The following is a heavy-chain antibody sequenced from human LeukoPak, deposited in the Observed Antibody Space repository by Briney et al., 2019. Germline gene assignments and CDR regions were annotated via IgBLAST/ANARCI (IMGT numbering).Heavy chain of an antibody. J-gene: IGHJ4*02. D-gene: IGHD3-9*01. CDR3: ARGGVSDILTGYYTFDY. CDR1: GYTLTSYD. CDR2: MNPNSGNT. Sequence: ASVRVSCRASGYTLTSYDMNWVRQAPGQGLEGRGWMNPNSGNTGYAQTFQGRVTMTRNTSISTAYMELSSLRSEATAVYYCARGGVSDILTGYYTFDYWGQGTLVTVSS. V-gene: IGHV1-8*01.